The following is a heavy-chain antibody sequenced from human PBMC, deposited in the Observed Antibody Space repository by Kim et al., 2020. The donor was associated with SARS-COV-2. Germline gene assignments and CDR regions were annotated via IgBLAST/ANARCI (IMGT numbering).Heavy chain of an antibody. D-gene: IGHD3-22*01. CDR1: GFTFSSYG. CDR3: AKNEGLDSRGYYDD. V-gene: IGHV3-30*18. Sequence: GGSLRLSCAASGFTFSSYGMHWVRQAPGKGLEWVAVISYDGSNKYYADSVKGRFTISRDNSKNTLYLQMNSLRAEDTAVYYCAKNEGLDSRGYYDDWGQ. J-gene: IGHJ4*02. CDR2: ISYDGSNK.